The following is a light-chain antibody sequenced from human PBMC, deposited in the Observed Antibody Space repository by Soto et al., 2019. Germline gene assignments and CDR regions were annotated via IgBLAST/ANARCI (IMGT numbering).Light chain of an antibody. CDR2: DAS. CDR3: QQRNSWHRS. Sequence: EIVLTQSPATLSLSPGERATLSCRASQRVSSYLARYQQKPGQAPRLLIYDASNRASGIPARLSGSGSGTDFTLTISSLEPEDFAVYYCQQRNSWHRSFGQGTKVDIK. J-gene: IGKJ1*01. V-gene: IGKV3D-11*02. CDR1: QRVSSY.